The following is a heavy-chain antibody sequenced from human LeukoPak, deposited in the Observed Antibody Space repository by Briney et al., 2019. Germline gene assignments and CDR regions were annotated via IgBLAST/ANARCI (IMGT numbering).Heavy chain of an antibody. Sequence: GESLKISCKSSGYSFTNYWIGWVRQMPGKGLEWMGIIYPGDSDTRYSPSFQGQVTISADKSISTAYLQWSSLKASDTAMYYCVRHETVLRSGSYYKGAIDPWGQGTLVTV. CDR3: VRHETVLRSGSYYKGAIDP. J-gene: IGHJ5*02. CDR2: IYPGDSDT. CDR1: GYSFTNYW. V-gene: IGHV5-51*01. D-gene: IGHD1-26*01.